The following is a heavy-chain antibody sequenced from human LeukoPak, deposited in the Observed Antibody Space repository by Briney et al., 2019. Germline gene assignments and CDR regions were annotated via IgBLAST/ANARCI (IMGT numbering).Heavy chain of an antibody. D-gene: IGHD2/OR15-2a*01. CDR3: ARLSFYSFDY. J-gene: IGHJ4*02. Sequence: GGSLRLSCAASGFSFGKYWMSWVRQAPGKGLEWVAHIKQDGSQKHDVDSAKGRFTFSRDNSKNSMFLQMNSLRAEDTAVYYCARLSFYSFDYWDQGTLVTVSS. CDR1: GFSFGKYW. CDR2: IKQDGSQK. V-gene: IGHV3-7*01.